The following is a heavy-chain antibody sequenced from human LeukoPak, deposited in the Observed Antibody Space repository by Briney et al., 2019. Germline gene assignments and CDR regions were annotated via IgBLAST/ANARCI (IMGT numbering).Heavy chain of an antibody. CDR3: AKVVSGYHFDY. D-gene: IGHD5-12*01. V-gene: IGHV3-23*01. Sequence: GGSLRLSCAASGFTFSSYGMSWVRRAPGKGPEWVSGISGSGGNTYYADSVKGRFTISRDDSQNTLYLQMNTLRAEDTAVYYCAKVVSGYHFDYWGQGTLVTVSS. J-gene: IGHJ4*02. CDR2: ISGSGGNT. CDR1: GFTFSSYG.